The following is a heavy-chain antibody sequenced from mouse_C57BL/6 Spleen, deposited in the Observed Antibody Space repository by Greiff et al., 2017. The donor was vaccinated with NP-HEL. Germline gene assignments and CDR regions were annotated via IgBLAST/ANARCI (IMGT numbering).Heavy chain of an antibody. J-gene: IGHJ1*03. CDR3: AITLAIRWYYDV. Sequence: VKLVESGAELMKPGASVKLSCKATGYTFTGYWIEWVKQRPGHGLEWIGEIFPGSGSTNYNEKFKSKATFTADTSSNTAYMQLSSLTTEDSAFSYCAITLAIRWYYDVWGTGTTVTVSS. D-gene: IGHD1-2*01. CDR2: IFPGSGST. CDR1: GYTFTGYW. V-gene: IGHV1-9*01.